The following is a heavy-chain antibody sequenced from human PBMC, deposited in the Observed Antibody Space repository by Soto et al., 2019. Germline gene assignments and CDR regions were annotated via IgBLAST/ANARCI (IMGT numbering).Heavy chain of an antibody. J-gene: IGHJ4*02. Sequence: SETLSLTCAVSGGSISSGGYSWSWIRQPPGKGLEWIGYIYHSGTTYYNPSLKSRVTLSADTSKNQFSLKLISVTAADTAMYYCARVDSSGSYFDYWGQGTLVTVSS. CDR2: IYHSGTT. CDR3: ARVDSSGSYFDY. V-gene: IGHV4-30-2*01. CDR1: GGSISSGGYS. D-gene: IGHD3-22*01.